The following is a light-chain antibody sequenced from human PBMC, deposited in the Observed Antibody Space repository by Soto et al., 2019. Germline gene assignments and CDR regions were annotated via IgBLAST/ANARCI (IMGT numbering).Light chain of an antibody. CDR2: ATS. CDR1: QDIRTE. CDR3: LQDYSYPRT. Sequence: AIQMTQSPSSLSSSVGDRVTITCRASQDIRTELGWYQQKPGKAPKLLIYATSSLQGGVPSRFSGSGSGTDFTLTIGSLQPEDFATYYCLQDYSYPRTFGQGTKVEIK. V-gene: IGKV1-6*01. J-gene: IGKJ1*01.